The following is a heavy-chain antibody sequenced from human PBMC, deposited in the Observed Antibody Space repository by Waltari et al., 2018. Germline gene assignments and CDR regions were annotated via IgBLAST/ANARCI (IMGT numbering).Heavy chain of an antibody. CDR3: ARVWSGYSDY. CDR1: GYSISRGSY. J-gene: IGHJ4*02. V-gene: IGHV4-38-2*01. CDR2: IYHSGST. D-gene: IGHD3-3*01. Sequence: QVQLQESGPGLVKPSETLSLTCAVSGYSISRGSYLGWIRQPPGKGLEWIGSIYHSGSTYYNPSLKSRVTISGDTSKNQFSLKLSSVTAADTAVYYCARVWSGYSDYWGQGTLVTVSS.